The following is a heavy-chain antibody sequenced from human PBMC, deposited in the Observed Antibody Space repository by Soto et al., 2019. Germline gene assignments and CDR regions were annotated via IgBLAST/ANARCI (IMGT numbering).Heavy chain of an antibody. V-gene: IGHV1-2*04. Sequence: ASVKVSCKASGYTFTGYYMHWVRQAPGQGLEWMGWINPNSGGTNYALKFQGWVTMTRDTYISTAYMELSRLRSDDTAVYYCARATGTFYYYYYGMDVWGQGTTVTVSS. D-gene: IGHD1-7*01. CDR2: INPNSGGT. CDR3: ARATGTFYYYYYGMDV. J-gene: IGHJ6*02. CDR1: GYTFTGYY.